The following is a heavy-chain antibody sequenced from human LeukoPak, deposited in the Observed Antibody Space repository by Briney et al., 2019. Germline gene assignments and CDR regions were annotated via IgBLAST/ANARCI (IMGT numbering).Heavy chain of an antibody. CDR3: AKRGVVVRVFLVGFHKEAYYFDS. D-gene: IGHD3-16*02. V-gene: IGHV3-23*01. Sequence: GGSLRLSCGVSGITLSNYGMSWVRQAPGKGLEWVAGLSGSAGGTNYADSVKGRFTISRDNSKNTLFLQMDRLRVEDTAVYFCAKRGVVVRVFLVGFHKEAYYFDSWGQGAQVTVSS. CDR2: LSGSAGGT. CDR1: GITLSNYG. J-gene: IGHJ4*02.